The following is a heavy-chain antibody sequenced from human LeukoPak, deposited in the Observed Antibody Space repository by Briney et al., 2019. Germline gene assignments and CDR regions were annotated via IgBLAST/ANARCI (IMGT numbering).Heavy chain of an antibody. CDR3: ARANYYYDSSGYYYNYYFDS. J-gene: IGHJ4*02. CDR2: IYRSGTT. D-gene: IGHD3-22*01. V-gene: IGHV4-59*12. CDR1: GGSISSYY. Sequence: PSETLSLTCTVSGGSISSYYWSWIRQPPGKGLEWIGYIYRSGTTHYNPSLKSRVTISADRSKNQFSLRLSSMTAADTAVYYCARANYYYDSSGYYYNYYFDSWGQGALVTVSS.